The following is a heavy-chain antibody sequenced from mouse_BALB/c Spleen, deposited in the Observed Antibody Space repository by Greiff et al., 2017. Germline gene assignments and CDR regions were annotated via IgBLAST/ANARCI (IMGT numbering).Heavy chain of an antibody. CDR2: IWAGGST. CDR3: ARDKEDSDGYYWYFDV. CDR1: GFSLTSYG. J-gene: IGHJ1*01. V-gene: IGHV2-9*02. Sequence: QVQLKESGPGLVAPSQSLSITCTVSGFSLTSYGVHWVRQPPGKGLEWLGVIWAGGSTNYNSALMSRLSISKDNSKSQVFLKMNSLQTDDTAMYYCARDKEDSDGYYWYFDVWGAGTTVTVSS. D-gene: IGHD2-3*01.